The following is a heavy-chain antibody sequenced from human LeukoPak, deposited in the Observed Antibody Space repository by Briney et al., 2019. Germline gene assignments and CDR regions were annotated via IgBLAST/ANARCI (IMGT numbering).Heavy chain of an antibody. CDR3: ARGYTYFAY. CDR1: GFTFRNYG. Sequence: GGSLRLSCAASGFTFRNYGMHWVRQAPAKGLEWVTFIRYDGADEYYADSVKGRFTISRDDSKNTVFLQMNTLRVVDTAVYYCARGYTYFAYWDQETLVTVSS. D-gene: IGHD3-16*02. CDR2: IRYDGADE. V-gene: IGHV3-30*02. J-gene: IGHJ4*02.